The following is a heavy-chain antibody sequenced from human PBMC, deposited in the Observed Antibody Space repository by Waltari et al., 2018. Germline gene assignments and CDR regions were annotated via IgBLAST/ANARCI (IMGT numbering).Heavy chain of an antibody. D-gene: IGHD6-19*01. V-gene: IGHV4-4*02. CDR3: ARVSLDSSGWYSYYYGMDV. CDR1: GGSISSSNW. J-gene: IGHJ6*02. CDR2: IYHSGST. Sequence: QVQLQESGPGLVKPSGTLSLTCAVSGGSISSSNWWSWVRQPPGKGLEWIGEIYHSGSTTYNPSLKSRVTISVDKSKNQFSLKLSSVTAADTAVYYCARVSLDSSGWYSYYYGMDVWGQGTTVTVSS.